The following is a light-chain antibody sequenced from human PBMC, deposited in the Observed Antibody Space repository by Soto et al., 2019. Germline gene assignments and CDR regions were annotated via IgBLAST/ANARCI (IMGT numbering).Light chain of an antibody. Sequence: EILLTQSPDTLSLSPGERATLSCRAAQSVCTLLAWYQHKTGQAHRLLISGASSRATGIPDRFTGSGSETSFTLTISRLEPEDFALYYCQHYQSGHPITFGQGTRLEI. J-gene: IGKJ5*01. CDR3: QHYQSGHPIT. CDR2: GAS. V-gene: IGKV3-20*01. CDR1: QSVCTL.